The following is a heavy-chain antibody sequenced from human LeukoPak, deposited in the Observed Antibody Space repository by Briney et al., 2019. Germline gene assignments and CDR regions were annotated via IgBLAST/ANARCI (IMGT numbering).Heavy chain of an antibody. CDR3: ARVPSTVVVTPTAFDY. Sequence: SETLSLTCSVSGASISSADHWWAWIRQSPGMGLEWIGSIYHSGSIYYNPSLKSRLTISVETSRNQFSLRLNSLTAAETAVYYCARVPSTVVVTPTAFDYWGQGTLVTVSS. CDR2: IYHSGSI. CDR1: GASISSADHW. D-gene: IGHD2-21*02. V-gene: IGHV4-39*01. J-gene: IGHJ4*02.